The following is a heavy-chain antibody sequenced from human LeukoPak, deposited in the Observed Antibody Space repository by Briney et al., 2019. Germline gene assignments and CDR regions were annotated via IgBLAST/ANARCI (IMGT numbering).Heavy chain of an antibody. D-gene: IGHD3-22*01. CDR3: ARDYYDSSGLLDY. CDR1: GYTFTSYG. V-gene: IGHV1-18*01. Sequence: ASVKVSCKASGYTFTSYGISWVRQAPGQGLEWMGWISAGNGNTKYSQKFQGRVTITRDTSASTAYMELSSLRSEDTAVYYCARDYYDSSGLLDYWGQGTLVTVSS. J-gene: IGHJ4*02. CDR2: ISAGNGNT.